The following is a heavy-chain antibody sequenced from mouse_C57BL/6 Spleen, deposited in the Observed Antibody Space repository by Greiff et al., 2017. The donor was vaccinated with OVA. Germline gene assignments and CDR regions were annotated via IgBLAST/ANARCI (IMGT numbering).Heavy chain of an antibody. D-gene: IGHD1-1*01. V-gene: IGHV1-15*01. Sequence: QVQLQQSGAELVRPGASVTLSCKASGYTFTDYEMHWVKQTPVHGLEWIGAIDPETGGTAYNQKFKGKAILTADKSSSTAYMELRSLTAEDSAVYYCTLRTVVAPGYWGQGTTLTVSS. CDR2: IDPETGGT. CDR1: GYTFTDYE. J-gene: IGHJ2*01. CDR3: TLRTVVAPGY.